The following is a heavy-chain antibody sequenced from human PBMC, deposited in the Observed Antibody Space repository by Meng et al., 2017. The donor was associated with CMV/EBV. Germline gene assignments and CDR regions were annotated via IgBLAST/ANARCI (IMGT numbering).Heavy chain of an antibody. CDR1: GGSFSGYY. CDR3: ARGAYDFWSGKDDY. CDR2: INHSGST. V-gene: IGHV4-34*01. D-gene: IGHD3-3*01. Sequence: SETLSLTCAVYGGSFSGYYWSWIRQPPGKGLEWIGEINHSGSTNDNPSLKSRVTISVDTSKNQFSLKLSSVTAADTAVYYCARGAYDFWSGKDDYWGQGTLVTVSS. J-gene: IGHJ4*02.